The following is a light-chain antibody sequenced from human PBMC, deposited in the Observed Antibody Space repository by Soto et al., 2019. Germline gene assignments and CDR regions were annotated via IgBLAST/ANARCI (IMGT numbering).Light chain of an antibody. CDR1: SSNIGAGYD. CDR2: GNS. CDR3: QSYDSSLSGSWV. J-gene: IGLJ2*01. V-gene: IGLV1-40*01. Sequence: QSVLTQPTSVSGAPGQRVTISCTGSSSNIGAGYDVHWYQQLPGTAPKLLIYGNSNRPSGVPDRFSGSKSGTSASLAITGLQAEDEADYYCQSYDSSLSGSWVFGGGTKLTVL.